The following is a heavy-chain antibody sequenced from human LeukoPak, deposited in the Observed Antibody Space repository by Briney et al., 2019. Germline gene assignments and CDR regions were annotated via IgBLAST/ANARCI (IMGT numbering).Heavy chain of an antibody. D-gene: IGHD6-13*01. V-gene: IGHV3-53*01. CDR2: IYSGGST. CDR1: GFTVSSNY. J-gene: IGHJ4*02. Sequence: PGGSLRLSCAASGFTVSSNYMSWVRQAPGKGLEWVSVIYSGGSTNYADSVKGRFTISRDNSKNTLYLQMNSLRAEDTAVYYCARSPGIGTAGTVDYWGQGTLVTVSS. CDR3: ARSPGIGTAGTVDY.